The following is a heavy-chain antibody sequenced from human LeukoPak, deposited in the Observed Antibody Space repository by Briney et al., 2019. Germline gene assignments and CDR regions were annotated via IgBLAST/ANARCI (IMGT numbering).Heavy chain of an antibody. CDR1: GGTFSSYA. CDR3: ARENDSSGYYHPSFDY. V-gene: IGHV1-69*13. Sequence: SVKVSCKASGGTFSSYAISWVRQAPGQGLEWMGGIIPIFGTANYAQKFQGRVTITADESTSTAYMELSRLRSEDTAVYYCARENDSSGYYHPSFDYWGQGTLVTVSS. J-gene: IGHJ4*02. CDR2: IIPIFGTA. D-gene: IGHD3-22*01.